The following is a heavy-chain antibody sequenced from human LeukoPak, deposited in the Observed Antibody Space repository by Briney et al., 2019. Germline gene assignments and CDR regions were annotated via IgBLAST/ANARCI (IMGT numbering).Heavy chain of an antibody. Sequence: GGSLRLSCAASGFTFTSYYMHWVRQAPGQGLEWMGIINPSGGSTSYAQKFQGRVTMTRDTSTSTVYMELSSLRSEDTAVYYCARVSDRYFEYWGQGTLVTVSS. CDR3: ARVSDRYFEY. J-gene: IGHJ4*02. V-gene: IGHV1-46*01. CDR2: INPSGGST. D-gene: IGHD3-9*01. CDR1: GFTFTSYY.